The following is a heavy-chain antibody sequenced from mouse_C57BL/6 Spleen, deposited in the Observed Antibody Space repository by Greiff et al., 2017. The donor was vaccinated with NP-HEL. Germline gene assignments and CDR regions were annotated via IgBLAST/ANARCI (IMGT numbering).Heavy chain of an antibody. CDR2: ISDGGSYT. Sequence: EVQGVESGGGLVKPGGSLKLSCAASGFTFSSYAMSWVRQTPEKRLEWVATISDGGSYTYYPDNVKGRFTISRDNAKNNLYLQMSHLKSEDTAMYYCARDREDSSGYMDYWGQGTTLTVSS. CDR3: ARDREDSSGYMDY. J-gene: IGHJ2*01. CDR1: GFTFSSYA. V-gene: IGHV5-4*01. D-gene: IGHD3-2*02.